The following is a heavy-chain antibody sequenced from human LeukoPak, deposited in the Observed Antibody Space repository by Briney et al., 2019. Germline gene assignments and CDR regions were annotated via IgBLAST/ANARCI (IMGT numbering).Heavy chain of an antibody. CDR1: GFTFSSYA. CDR2: ISGSGGST. D-gene: IGHD6-6*01. J-gene: IGHJ4*02. V-gene: IGHV3-23*01. Sequence: PGGSLRLSCAASGFTFSSYAMTWVRQAPGKGLEWVSDISGSGGSTYYADSVKGRFTISRDNSKNTLYLQMNSLRAEDTAVYYCAKDFSRVYSSSSFDYWGQGTLVTVSS. CDR3: AKDFSRVYSSSSFDY.